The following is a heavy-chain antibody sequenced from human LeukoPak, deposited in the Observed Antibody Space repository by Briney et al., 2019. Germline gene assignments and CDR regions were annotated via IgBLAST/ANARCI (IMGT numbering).Heavy chain of an antibody. J-gene: IGHJ5*01. CDR1: GFTFSNYA. V-gene: IGHV3-23*01. D-gene: IGHD2-15*01. CDR3: ARGTLEHCSGASCYPLDS. CDR2: VPGSGGDT. Sequence: PGGSPRLSCAASGFTFSNYAMSWVRQTPGKGLECVSVVPGSGGDTYYTGSVNGRFTISRDNSKNTLYLQMNSLRAEDTAVYYCARGTLEHCSGASCYPLDSWGQGTLVTVSS.